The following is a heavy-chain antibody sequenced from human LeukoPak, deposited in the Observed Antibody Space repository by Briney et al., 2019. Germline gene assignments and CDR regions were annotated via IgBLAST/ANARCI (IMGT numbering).Heavy chain of an antibody. CDR3: ARDSRSRRNFDY. D-gene: IGHD6-13*01. CDR2: INHSGST. V-gene: IGHV4-34*01. CDR1: GGSFSGYY. J-gene: IGHJ4*02. Sequence: SETLSLTCAVYGGSFSGYYWSWLRQPPGKGLEWIGEINHSGSTNYNPSLTSRVTISVDTSKNQSSLKLSSVTAADTAVYYCARDSRSRRNFDYWGQGTLVTVSS.